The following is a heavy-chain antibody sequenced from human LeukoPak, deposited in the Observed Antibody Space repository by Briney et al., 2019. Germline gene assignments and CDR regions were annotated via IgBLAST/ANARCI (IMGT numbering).Heavy chain of an antibody. D-gene: IGHD5-12*01. CDR3: ARPREYSGYVLDC. Sequence: GGSLRLSCAASGFTFSSYTMNWVRQAPGKGLEWDSSISSSSSYIYYADSVKGRFTISRDNAKSSLFLQMNSLRAEDTAVYYCARPREYSGYVLDCWGGGTLVSVSS. CDR1: GFTFSSYT. CDR2: ISSSSSYI. V-gene: IGHV3-21*01. J-gene: IGHJ4*02.